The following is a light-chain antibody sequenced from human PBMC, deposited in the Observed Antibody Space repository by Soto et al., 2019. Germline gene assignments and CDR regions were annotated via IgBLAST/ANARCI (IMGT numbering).Light chain of an antibody. CDR1: QDICNY. V-gene: IGKV1-33*01. Sequence: DMQMPQSPSSLSASVGARVTIACQSSQDICNYLLGYQQKPGKAPKLLIYDASNQEAGVPSRFSGSGSGTDFTFTISSLQPEDIATYYCQQYDNFPRAINFGQGTRLEIK. J-gene: IGKJ5*01. CDR3: QQYDNFPRAIN. CDR2: DAS.